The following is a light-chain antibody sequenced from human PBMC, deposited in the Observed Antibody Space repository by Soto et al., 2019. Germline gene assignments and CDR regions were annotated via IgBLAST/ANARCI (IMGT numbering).Light chain of an antibody. CDR2: GAS. Sequence: EIVMTQSPATLSVSPWERATLSCGASQRVSRNLAWYQQKPGQSPRLLIYGASNRAAGIPVRFSGSGSGTDFTLTISSLEPEDFAVYYCQQRDNWPPTWTFGHGTKVDIK. V-gene: IGKV3-11*01. J-gene: IGKJ1*01. CDR1: QRVSRN. CDR3: QQRDNWPPTWT.